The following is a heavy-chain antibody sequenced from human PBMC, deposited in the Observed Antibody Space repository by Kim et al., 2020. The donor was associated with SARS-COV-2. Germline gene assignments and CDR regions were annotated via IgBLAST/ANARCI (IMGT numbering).Heavy chain of an antibody. J-gene: IGHJ6*02. CDR2: IYYSGST. CDR3: ARGKGDSSGYLYYYYGMDV. V-gene: IGHV4-31*03. D-gene: IGHD3-22*01. CDR1: GGSISSGGYY. Sequence: SETLSLTCTVSGGSISSGGYYWSWIRQHPGKGLEWIGYIYYSGSTYYNPSLKSRVTISVDTSKNQFSLKLSSVTAADTAVYYCARGKGDSSGYLYYYYGMDVWGQGTTVTVSS.